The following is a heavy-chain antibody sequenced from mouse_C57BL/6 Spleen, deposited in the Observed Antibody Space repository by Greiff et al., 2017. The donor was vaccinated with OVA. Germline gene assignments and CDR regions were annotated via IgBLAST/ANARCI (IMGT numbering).Heavy chain of an antibody. CDR2: ISSGSSTI. CDR1: GFTFSDYG. J-gene: IGHJ1*03. CDR3: ARSSIYYDYSQYFDV. Sequence: EVKLMESGGGLVKPGGSLKLSCAASGFTFSDYGMHWVRQAPEKGLEWVAYISSGSSTIYYADTVKGRFTISRDNAKNTLFLQMTSLRSEDTAMYYCARSSIYYDYSQYFDVWGTGTTVTVSS. V-gene: IGHV5-17*01. D-gene: IGHD2-4*01.